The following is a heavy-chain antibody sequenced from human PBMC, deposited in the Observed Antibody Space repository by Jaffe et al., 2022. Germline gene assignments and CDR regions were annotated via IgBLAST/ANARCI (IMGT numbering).Heavy chain of an antibody. CDR2: IYNDGST. J-gene: IGHJ4*02. CDR3: ARHDTWANYLFDY. Sequence: QVQLQGSGPGLVKPSETLSLTCAVSDYSISTGYYWGWIRQPPGEGLEWIGSIYNDGSTYYNPSLKSRVTISVDTSKNQFSLKLSSVTAADTAVYYCARHDTWANYLFDYWGQGTLVTVSS. CDR1: DYSISTGYY. V-gene: IGHV4-38-2*01. D-gene: IGHD1-7*01.